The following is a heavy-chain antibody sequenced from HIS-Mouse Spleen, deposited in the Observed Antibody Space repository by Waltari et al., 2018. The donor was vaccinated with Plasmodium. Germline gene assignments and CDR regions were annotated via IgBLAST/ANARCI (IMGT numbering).Heavy chain of an antibody. CDR1: GGTTSSSSYY. CDR3: ARDYSGSYYFDY. CDR2: IYYSGST. Sequence: QLQLQESGPGLVKPSETLSLTCTVPGGTTSSSSYYVGWIRQPPGKGLEWIGSIYYSGSTYYNPSLKSRVTISVDTSKNQFSLKLSSVTAADTAVYYCARDYSGSYYFDYWGQGTLVTVSS. V-gene: IGHV4-39*07. J-gene: IGHJ4*02. D-gene: IGHD1-26*01.